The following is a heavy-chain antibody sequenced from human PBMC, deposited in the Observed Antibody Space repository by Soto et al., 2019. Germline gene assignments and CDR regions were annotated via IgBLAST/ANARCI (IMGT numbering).Heavy chain of an antibody. V-gene: IGHV3-7*05. Sequence: HPGGSLRLSCAASGFDFSSSWMSWIRQAPGKGLEWVANIKGDISEKYSVDSVKGRFTISRDNAENSLYLQMNSLRAEDTAVYYCVKGGTNFAYWGQGIMVTVSS. CDR2: IKGDISEK. CDR1: GFDFSSSW. J-gene: IGHJ4*02. D-gene: IGHD1-7*01. CDR3: VKGGTNFAY.